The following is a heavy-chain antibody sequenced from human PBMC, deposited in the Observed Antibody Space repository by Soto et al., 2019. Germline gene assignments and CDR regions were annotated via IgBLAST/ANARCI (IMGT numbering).Heavy chain of an antibody. J-gene: IGHJ4*02. CDR3: AKDTRTYIAVAWYWGY. Sequence: PGGSLRLSCAASGFTFSSYAMSWVRQAPGKGLEWVSAISGSGGSTYYADSVKGRFTISRDNSKNTLYLQMNSLRAEDTAVYYCAKDTRTYIAVAWYWGYWGQGTLVTVSS. CDR2: ISGSGGST. CDR1: GFTFSSYA. V-gene: IGHV3-23*01. D-gene: IGHD6-19*01.